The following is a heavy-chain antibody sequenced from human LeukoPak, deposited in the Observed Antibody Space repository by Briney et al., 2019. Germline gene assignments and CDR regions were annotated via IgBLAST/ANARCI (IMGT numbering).Heavy chain of an antibody. CDR2: IYYSGST. Sequence: PSETLSLTCTVSGGSISSYYWSWIRQPPGKGLEWIGYIYYSGSTNYNPSLKSRVTISVDTSKNQFSLKLSSVTAADTAVYYCARASSGYYYYYYMDVWGKGTTVTVSS. J-gene: IGHJ6*03. CDR3: ARASSGYYYYYYMDV. CDR1: GGSISSYY. V-gene: IGHV4-59*01.